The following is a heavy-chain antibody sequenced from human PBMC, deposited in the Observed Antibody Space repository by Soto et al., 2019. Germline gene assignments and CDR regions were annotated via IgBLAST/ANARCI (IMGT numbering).Heavy chain of an antibody. J-gene: IGHJ4*02. CDR1: GGSISSSSYY. CDR2: INHSGST. Sequence: SETLSLTCTVSGGSISSSSYYRGWIRQPPGKGLEWIGRINHSGSTYYNPSLKSRVTISVDTSKNQFSLKLTSVTAADTAVYYCARDKITGLFDYWGQGTLVTVS. V-gene: IGHV4-39*07. CDR3: ARDKITGLFDY. D-gene: IGHD2-8*02.